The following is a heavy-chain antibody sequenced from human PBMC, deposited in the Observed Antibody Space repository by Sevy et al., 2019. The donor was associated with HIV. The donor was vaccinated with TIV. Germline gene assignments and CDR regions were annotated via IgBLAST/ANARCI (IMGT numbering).Heavy chain of an antibody. V-gene: IGHV4-39*01. D-gene: IGHD3-3*01. J-gene: IGHJ5*02. CDR3: ARRTSGGYYDFWSGYSNNWFDP. Sequence: SETLSLTCTVSGGSISSSSYYWGWIRQPPGKGLEWIGSIYYSGSTYYNPSLKSRVTISVDTSKNQFSLKLSSVTAADTAGYYCARRTSGGYYDFWSGYSNNWFDPWGQGTLVTVPS. CDR2: IYYSGST. CDR1: GGSISSSSYY.